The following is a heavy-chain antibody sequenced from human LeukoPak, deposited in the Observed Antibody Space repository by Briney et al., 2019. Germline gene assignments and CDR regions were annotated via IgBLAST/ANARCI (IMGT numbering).Heavy chain of an antibody. Sequence: ASVKVSCKASGYTFTSYYMHWVRQAPGQGLEWMGIINPIGGSTRYAQKFQGRVTLTRDTSTSTVYMELRSLRSEDTAVYYCARDVPAAIRALAPWGQGTLVTVSS. D-gene: IGHD2-2*01. CDR2: INPIGGST. V-gene: IGHV1-46*01. CDR1: GYTFTSYY. CDR3: ARDVPAAIRALAP. J-gene: IGHJ5*02.